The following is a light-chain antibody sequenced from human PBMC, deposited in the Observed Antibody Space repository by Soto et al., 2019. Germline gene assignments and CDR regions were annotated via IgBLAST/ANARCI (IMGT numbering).Light chain of an antibody. J-gene: IGKJ1*01. Sequence: DIQLTQSPSFLSASVGDRVTITCRASQGISSYLAWYQQKPGKAPKLLLYAASTLQSGVPSRFSGSGSGTEFTLTISSLQPEDFATYYCQQLNSYFWSFGQGTKVEIK. CDR1: QGISSY. CDR2: AAS. V-gene: IGKV1-9*01. CDR3: QQLNSYFWS.